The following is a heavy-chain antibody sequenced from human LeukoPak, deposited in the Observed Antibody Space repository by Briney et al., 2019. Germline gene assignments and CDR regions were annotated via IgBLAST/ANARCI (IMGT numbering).Heavy chain of an antibody. CDR1: GGPISSGSYY. J-gene: IGHJ4*02. Sequence: SQTLSLTCTVSGGPISSGSYYWSWIRQPAGKGLEWIGRISTSGTTKYNPSLKSRVTIPVGTSKNQFSLKLRSVTAADTAVYYCARGPDYSNYVDYWGQGTLVTVSS. D-gene: IGHD4-11*01. CDR2: ISTSGTT. V-gene: IGHV4-61*02. CDR3: ARGPDYSNYVDY.